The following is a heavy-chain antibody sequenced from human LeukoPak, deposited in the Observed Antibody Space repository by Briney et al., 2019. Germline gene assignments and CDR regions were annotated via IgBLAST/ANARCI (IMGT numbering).Heavy chain of an antibody. CDR2: IIPILGTT. V-gene: IGHV1-69*04. Sequence: SVKVSCKASGGPFSNYALSWVRQAPGQGLEWLGRIIPILGTTDTAQKSQGRVTMTADRPTDTAYMELRSLRSEDTAVYYCARDPPFTVGGSTEMFDYWGQGTPVTVTS. CDR3: ARDPPFTVGGSTEMFDY. D-gene: IGHD1-26*01. J-gene: IGHJ4*02. CDR1: GGPFSNYA.